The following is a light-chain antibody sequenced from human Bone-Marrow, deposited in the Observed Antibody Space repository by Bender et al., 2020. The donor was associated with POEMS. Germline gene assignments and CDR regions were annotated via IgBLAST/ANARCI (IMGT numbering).Light chain of an antibody. Sequence: QSALTQPASVSGSPGQSITISCTGSRSDVGAHNFVSWYQQHPGKAPQLMVFDVSHRPSGVSNRFSGSKSGTTASLTISGLQAEDEADYYCGSYTTTNTYVFGSGTQVTVL. CDR1: RSDVGAHNF. CDR3: GSYTTTNTYV. V-gene: IGLV2-14*03. CDR2: DVS. J-gene: IGLJ1*01.